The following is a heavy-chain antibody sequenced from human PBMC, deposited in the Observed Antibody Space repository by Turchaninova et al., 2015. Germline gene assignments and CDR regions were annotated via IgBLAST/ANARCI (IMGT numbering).Heavy chain of an antibody. D-gene: IGHD3-10*01. CDR1: GFTFSSDA. CDR3: AREGFGY. Sequence: EVQLVESGGGLVKPGGSLRLSCAAAGFTFSSDAMIWVRQAPGQGLEWVSSISSSGSYIYYADSVKGRFTISRDNGKNSLFLHMNSLRAEDTAVYYCAREGFGYWGQGALVTVSS. V-gene: IGHV3-21*01. J-gene: IGHJ4*02. CDR2: ISSSGSYI.